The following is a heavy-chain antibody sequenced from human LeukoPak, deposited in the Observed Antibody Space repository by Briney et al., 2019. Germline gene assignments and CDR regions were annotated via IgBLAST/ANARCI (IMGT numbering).Heavy chain of an antibody. D-gene: IGHD3-3*01. V-gene: IGHV3-30*18. CDR1: GFTFSSYG. Sequence: GRSLRLSCAASGFTFSSYGMRLVLQAPGKGLEWVAVISYDGSNKYYADSVKGRFTISRDNSKNTLYLQMNSLRAEDTAVYYCAKSAPRDHTIFGVVDPNIDYWGQGTLVTVSS. CDR3: AKSAPRDHTIFGVVDPNIDY. CDR2: ISYDGSNK. J-gene: IGHJ4*02.